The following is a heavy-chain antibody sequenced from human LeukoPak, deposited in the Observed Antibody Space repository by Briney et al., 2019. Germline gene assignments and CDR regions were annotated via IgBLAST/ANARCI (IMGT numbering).Heavy chain of an antibody. J-gene: IGHJ4*02. D-gene: IGHD3-16*01. CDR3: ARQGTYTSAIGMGY. CDR2: INPSGGST. CDR1: GYTFNNHY. V-gene: IGHV1-46*02. Sequence: GASVKVSCTASGYTFNNHYMYWVHQAPGQGLEWMGVINPSGGSTSYAQKFQGRVTMTRDTSTRTVYMEVNSLRSEDTAVYYCARQGTYTSAIGMGYWGQGTLVTVSS.